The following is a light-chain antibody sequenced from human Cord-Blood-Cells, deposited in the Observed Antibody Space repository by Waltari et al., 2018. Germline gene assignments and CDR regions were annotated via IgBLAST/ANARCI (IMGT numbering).Light chain of an antibody. CDR3: QQRSNWLT. J-gene: IGKJ4*01. V-gene: IGKV3-11*01. CDR1: QSVSSY. CDR2: DAS. Sequence: EIVLTQSPATLSLSPGERATLSCRASQSVSSYLAWYQQKPGRAPRLLSYDASNRATGIPARFSGSGSGTDFTLTISSLEPEDFAVYYCQQRSNWLTFGGGTKVEIK.